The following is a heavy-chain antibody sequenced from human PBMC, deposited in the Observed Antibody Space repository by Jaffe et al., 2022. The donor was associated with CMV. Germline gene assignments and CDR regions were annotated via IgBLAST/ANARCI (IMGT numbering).Heavy chain of an antibody. V-gene: IGHV4-59*08. CDR1: GGSLSGYY. Sequence: QVQLQESGPGLVKPSETLSLTCTVSGGSLSGYYWSWIRQPPGKRPEWIGYISFSGTTKYNPSLRGRVTISLDTSKNHFSLGLSSVTAADTAIYYCATSIGGAHGGFDYWGQGTLVTVSS. J-gene: IGHJ4*02. CDR3: ATSIGGAHGGFDY. D-gene: IGHD3-16*01. CDR2: ISFSGTT.